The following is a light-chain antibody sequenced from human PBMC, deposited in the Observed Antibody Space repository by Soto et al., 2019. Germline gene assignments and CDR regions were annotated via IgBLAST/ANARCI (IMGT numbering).Light chain of an antibody. Sequence: DIQMTQSPSTLSASVGDRVTITCRASQSISSWLAWYQQKPGKAPKLLIYKASSLESGVPYRFSGSGSGTEFTLTISSLQPDDFATYYCQQYNSYPWTFGQGTKVEIK. CDR1: QSISSW. CDR3: QQYNSYPWT. CDR2: KAS. V-gene: IGKV1-5*03. J-gene: IGKJ1*01.